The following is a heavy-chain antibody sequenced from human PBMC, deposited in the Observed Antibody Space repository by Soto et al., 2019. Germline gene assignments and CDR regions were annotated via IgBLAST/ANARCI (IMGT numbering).Heavy chain of an antibody. CDR2: INPNSGGT. CDR1: GYTFTGYY. Sequence: GASVKVSCKASGYTFTGYYMHWVRQAPGQGLEWMGWINPNSGGTNYAQKFQGRVTMTRDTSISTAYMELSRLRSDDTAVYYCARDYITGTTNLYYYYYGMDVWGKGTKVTV. D-gene: IGHD1-7*01. V-gene: IGHV1-2*02. CDR3: ARDYITGTTNLYYYYYGMDV. J-gene: IGHJ6*04.